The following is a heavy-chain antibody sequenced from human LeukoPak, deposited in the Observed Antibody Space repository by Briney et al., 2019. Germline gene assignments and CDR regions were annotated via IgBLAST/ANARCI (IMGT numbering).Heavy chain of an antibody. Sequence: SVKVSCKASGYTFTGYYIHWVRQAPGQGLEWMGWINPNSGGTNYAQKFQERVTITRDMSTSTAYMELSSLRSEDTAFYYCATDHSMANTAWWFDPWGQGTLVTVSS. CDR1: GYTFTGYY. CDR2: INPNSGGT. D-gene: IGHD5-24*01. J-gene: IGHJ5*02. CDR3: ATDHSMANTAWWFDP. V-gene: IGHV1-2*02.